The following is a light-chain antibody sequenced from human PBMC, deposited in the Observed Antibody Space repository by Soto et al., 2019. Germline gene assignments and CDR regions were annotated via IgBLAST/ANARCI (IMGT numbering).Light chain of an antibody. J-gene: IGKJ4*01. CDR3: QQSGSWPT. Sequence: EIVLTQSPVTLSLSPGERASLSCRASQSVKNYLAWYQQKPGQAPRLLIYDASNRAAGIPDRFSGSGFGTDFTLTISSLETEDFEVYYCQQSGSWPTFGGGTKVDIK. CDR2: DAS. V-gene: IGKV3-11*01. CDR1: QSVKNY.